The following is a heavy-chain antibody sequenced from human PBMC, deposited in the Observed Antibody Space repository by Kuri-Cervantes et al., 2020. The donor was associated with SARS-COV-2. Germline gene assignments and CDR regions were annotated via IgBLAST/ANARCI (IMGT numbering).Heavy chain of an antibody. CDR3: AKEFSGSYWTGNFDY. V-gene: IGHV3-23*01. CDR1: GFTFSSYA. Sequence: GESLKISCAASGFTFSSYAMSWVRQAPGKGLEWVSAISGSGGSTYYADSVKGRFTISRDNSKNTLYLQMNSLGAEDTAVYYCAKEFSGSYWTGNFDYWGQGTLVTVSS. D-gene: IGHD1-26*01. CDR2: ISGSGGST. J-gene: IGHJ4*02.